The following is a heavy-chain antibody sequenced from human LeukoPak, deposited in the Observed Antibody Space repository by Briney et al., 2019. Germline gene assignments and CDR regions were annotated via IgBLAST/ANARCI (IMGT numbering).Heavy chain of an antibody. Sequence: SETLSLTCTVSGGSISSYYWSWIRQPAGKGLEWIGRIYTSGSTNYNPSLKSRVTISVDTSKNQFSLKLSSVTAADTAVYYCARNTYYYYYYYMDVWGKGTTVTVSS. CDR3: ARNTYYYYYYYMDV. D-gene: IGHD2-2*02. V-gene: IGHV4-4*07. CDR2: IYTSGST. J-gene: IGHJ6*03. CDR1: GGSISSYY.